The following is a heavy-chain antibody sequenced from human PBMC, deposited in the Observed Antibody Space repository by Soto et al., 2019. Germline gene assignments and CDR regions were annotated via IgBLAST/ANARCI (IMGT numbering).Heavy chain of an antibody. CDR2: ISGSGGST. CDR3: AKSPSSSWQSDY. CDR1: GFTFSSYA. V-gene: IGHV3-23*01. D-gene: IGHD6-13*01. J-gene: IGHJ4*02. Sequence: ESGGGLVQPGGSLRLSCAASGFTFSSYAMSWVRQAPGKGLEWVSAISGSGGSTYYADSVKGRFTISRDNFKNTLYLQMNSLRAEDTAVYYCAKSPSSSWQSDYWGQGTLVTVSS.